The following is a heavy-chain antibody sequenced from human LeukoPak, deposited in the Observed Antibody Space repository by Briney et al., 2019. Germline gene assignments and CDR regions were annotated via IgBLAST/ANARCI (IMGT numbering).Heavy chain of an antibody. CDR1: GFTFSSYA. Sequence: PGGSLRLSCAASGFTFSSYAMSWVRQAPGKGLEWVSAISGSGGSTYYADSVKGRFTISRDNAKNSLYLQMNSLRAEDTAVYYCARVGPGTMIVETFFFDYWGQGTLVTVSS. CDR3: ARVGPGTMIVETFFFDY. J-gene: IGHJ4*02. V-gene: IGHV3-23*01. D-gene: IGHD3-22*01. CDR2: ISGSGGST.